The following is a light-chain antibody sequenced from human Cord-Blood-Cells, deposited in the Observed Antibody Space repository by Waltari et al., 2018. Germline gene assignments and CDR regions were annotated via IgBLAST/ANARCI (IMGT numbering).Light chain of an antibody. CDR3: QQANSFT. CDR2: AAS. CDR1: QGISSW. J-gene: IGKJ2*01. V-gene: IGKV1-12*02. Sequence: DIQMTQSPSSVSASVGDRVTITCRASQGISSWLAWYPQKPGKAPKLLIYAASSLQSGVPSRFSGSGSGTDFTLTISSLQPEDFATYYCQQANSFTFGQGTKLEIK.